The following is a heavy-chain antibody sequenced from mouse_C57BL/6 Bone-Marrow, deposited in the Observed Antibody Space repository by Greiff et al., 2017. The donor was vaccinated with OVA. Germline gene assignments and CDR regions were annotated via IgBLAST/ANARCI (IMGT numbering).Heavy chain of an antibody. J-gene: IGHJ2*01. Sequence: VQLQQPGAELVKPGASVKMSCKASGYTFTSYWITWVKQRPGQGLEWIGDIYPGSGSTNYNEKFKSKATLTVDTSSSTAYMQLSSLTSEDSAVYDCARHSNYQYYFDYWGQGTTLTVSS. V-gene: IGHV1-55*01. CDR3: ARHSNYQYYFDY. CDR2: IYPGSGST. D-gene: IGHD2-5*01. CDR1: GYTFTSYW.